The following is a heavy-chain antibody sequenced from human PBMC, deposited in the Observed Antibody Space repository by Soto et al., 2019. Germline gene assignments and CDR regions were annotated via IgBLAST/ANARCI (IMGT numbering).Heavy chain of an antibody. J-gene: IGHJ6*02. V-gene: IGHV3-30-3*01. CDR2: ISYDGSNK. Sequence: PGGSLRLSCAASGFTFSSYAMHWVRQAPGKGLEWVAVISYDGSNKYYADSVKGRFTISRDNSKNTLYLQMNSLRAEDTAVYYCARDTPRTYYDFWSGYPYYYYYYGMDVWGQGTTVTVSS. CDR1: GFTFSSYA. D-gene: IGHD3-3*01. CDR3: ARDTPRTYYDFWSGYPYYYYYYGMDV.